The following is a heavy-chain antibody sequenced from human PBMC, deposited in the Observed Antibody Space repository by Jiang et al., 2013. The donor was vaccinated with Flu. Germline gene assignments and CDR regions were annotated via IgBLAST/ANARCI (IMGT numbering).Heavy chain of an antibody. CDR3: ARFDSLVGAWDAFDI. CDR2: IYYSGST. J-gene: IGHJ3*02. CDR1: GGSITSYY. D-gene: IGHD1-26*01. V-gene: IGHV4-59*01. Sequence: LLKPSETLSLTCTVSGGSITSYYWSWIRQPPGKGLEWIGYIYYSGSTNYNPSLKSRVTISVDTSKKKFSLKLSSVTAADTAVYYCARFDSLVGAWDAFDIWGQGTMVTVSS.